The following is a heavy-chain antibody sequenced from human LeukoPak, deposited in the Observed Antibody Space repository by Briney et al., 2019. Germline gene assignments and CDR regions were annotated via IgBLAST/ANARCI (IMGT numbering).Heavy chain of an antibody. CDR1: GFTFSSYE. CDR3: ARADYRIAAAGIEGGFDP. J-gene: IGHJ5*02. D-gene: IGHD6-13*01. V-gene: IGHV3-48*03. Sequence: GGSLRLSCAASGFTFSSYEMNWVRQAPGKGLEWVSYISSSGSTIYYADSVKGRFTISRDNAKNSLYLQMNSLRAEDTAVYYCARADYRIAAAGIEGGFDPWGQGTLVTVSS. CDR2: ISSSGSTI.